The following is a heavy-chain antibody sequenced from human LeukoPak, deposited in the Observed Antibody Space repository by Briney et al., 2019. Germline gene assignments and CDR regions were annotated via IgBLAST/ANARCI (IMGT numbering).Heavy chain of an antibody. CDR3: THDAEHSSGWYPGN. CDR2: ILFDGNHK. J-gene: IGHJ4*02. D-gene: IGHD6-13*01. CDR1: GFTLSYYR. Sequence: GGSLRLSWAAPGFTLSYYRMHWVRQAPGKGLEWVAVILFDGNHKYYADSVRGRFTISRDNSKNTLYLQMNSLRDEDTAVYYCTHDAEHSSGWYPGNWGQGTLVIVSS. V-gene: IGHV3-30*18.